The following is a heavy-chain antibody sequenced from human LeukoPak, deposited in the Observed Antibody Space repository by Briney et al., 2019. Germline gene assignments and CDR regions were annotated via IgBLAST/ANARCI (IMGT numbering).Heavy chain of an antibody. CDR1: GGSFSGYY. Sequence: PSETLSLTCAVYGGSFSGYYWSWIRQPAGKGLEWIGRVFNSMTTNYNPSLKSRVTMSVDTSKNQFSLKLSSVTAADTAVYYCARVSDETSGYSLDYWGQGTLVAVSS. J-gene: IGHJ4*02. CDR3: ARVSDETSGYSLDY. V-gene: IGHV4-59*10. D-gene: IGHD3-22*01. CDR2: VFNSMTT.